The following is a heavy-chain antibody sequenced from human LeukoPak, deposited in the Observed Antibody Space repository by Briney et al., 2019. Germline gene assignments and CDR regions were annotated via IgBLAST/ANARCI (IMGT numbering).Heavy chain of an antibody. CDR1: GASISSYY. CDR3: ASQGAIAAAGPPYYYYGMDV. J-gene: IGHJ6*02. V-gene: IGHV4-59*01. Sequence: SETLSLTCSVSGASISSYYWSWIRQPPGKGLEWTGYIYYSGSTNYNPSLKSRVTISVDTSKNQFSLKLSSVTAADTAVYYCASQGAIAAAGPPYYYYGMDVWGQGTTVTVSS. D-gene: IGHD6-13*01. CDR2: IYYSGST.